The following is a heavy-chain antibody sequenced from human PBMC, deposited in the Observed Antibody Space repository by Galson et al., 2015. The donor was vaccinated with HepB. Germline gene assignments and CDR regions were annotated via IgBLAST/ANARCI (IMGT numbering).Heavy chain of an antibody. CDR1: GYTFTSYD. V-gene: IGHV1-3*01. D-gene: IGHD2-21*01. CDR3: ARDFDSLGRLEYYYYGMDV. Sequence: SVKVSCKASGYTFTSYDMHWVRQAPGQRLEWMGWINVGKGNTKYSEKYQGRVTITRDTSARTAYMELRSLRSEDTAVYYCARDFDSLGRLEYYYYGMDVWGQGTTVTVSS. J-gene: IGHJ6*02. CDR2: INVGKGNT.